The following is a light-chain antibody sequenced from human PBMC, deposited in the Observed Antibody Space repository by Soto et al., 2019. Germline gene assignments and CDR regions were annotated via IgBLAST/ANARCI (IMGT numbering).Light chain of an antibody. J-gene: IGLJ3*02. CDR1: SGYSNYK. CDR3: GADYGSGSNFVDV. V-gene: IGLV9-49*01. Sequence: QSALTQPPSASASLGASVTLTCTLSSGYSNYKVDWYQQRPGKGPRFVMRVGTGGIVDSKGDRIPDRFSVLGSGLDPYLTIKNIPEEDESDYHCGADYGSGSNFVDVFGGGTKVTVL. CDR2: VGTGGIVD.